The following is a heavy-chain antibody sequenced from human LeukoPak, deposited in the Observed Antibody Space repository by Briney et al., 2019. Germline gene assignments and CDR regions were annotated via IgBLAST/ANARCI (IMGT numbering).Heavy chain of an antibody. CDR3: ARAPPRYGSSTSCSVPNWFDP. Sequence: SEPLSLTCAVYGGSFSGYYWSWIRQPPGKGLEWIGEINHSGSTNYHPSLKSRVTISVDTAKNQFSLRLSSVTAADTAVYYCARAPPRYGSSTSCSVPNWFDPWGQGTLVTVSS. CDR2: INHSGST. CDR1: GGSFSGYY. J-gene: IGHJ5*02. D-gene: IGHD2-2*01. V-gene: IGHV4-34*01.